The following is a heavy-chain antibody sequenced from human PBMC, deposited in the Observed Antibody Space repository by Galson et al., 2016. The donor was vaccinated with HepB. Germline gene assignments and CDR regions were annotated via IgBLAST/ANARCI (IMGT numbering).Heavy chain of an antibody. Sequence: SLRLSCAASEFTLRNYAMNWVRLAPGKGLEWVSVIRGSDDSTFYAGSVRGRFTISRDDAKNTLYLQMNSPRAEDTAVYYCAKINIGGYSSGWGGSFDIWGQGTLVTVSS. J-gene: IGHJ4*02. CDR2: IRGSDDST. CDR3: AKINIGGYSSGWGGSFDI. CDR1: EFTLRNYA. V-gene: IGHV3-23*01. D-gene: IGHD6-19*01.